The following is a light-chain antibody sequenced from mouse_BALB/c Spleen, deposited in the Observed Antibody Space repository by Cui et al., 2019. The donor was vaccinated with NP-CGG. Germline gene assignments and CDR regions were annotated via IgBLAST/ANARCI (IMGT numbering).Light chain of an antibody. CDR3: ALWYSNHWV. V-gene: IGLV1*01. CDR1: TGTVTTSNY. J-gene: IGLJ1*01. Sequence: AVVTQESPLTTSPGETVTLTCHSSTGTVTTSNYANWVQEKPDHLFTGLIGGTNNRAPGVPARFSGSLIGDKAALTITGAQTEDETIYFCALWYSNHWVFGGGTKLTVL. CDR2: GTN.